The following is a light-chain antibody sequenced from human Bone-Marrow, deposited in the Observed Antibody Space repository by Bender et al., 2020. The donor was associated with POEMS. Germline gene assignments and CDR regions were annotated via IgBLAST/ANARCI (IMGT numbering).Light chain of an antibody. J-gene: IGLJ3*02. CDR2: NNS. CDR3: ATWDDSLDGWV. CDR1: SSKFGSYP. Sequence: QSVLTQPPSASGTPGQRVTIPCSGSSSKFGSYPVNWYQQLPGAAPKLVIFNNSQRPSGVPDRFSGSNSGTSASLAISGLLSDGEADFYCATWDDSLDGWVFGGGTKLTVL. V-gene: IGLV1-44*01.